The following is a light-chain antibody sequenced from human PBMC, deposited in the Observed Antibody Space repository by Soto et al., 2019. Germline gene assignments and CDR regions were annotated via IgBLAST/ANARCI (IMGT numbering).Light chain of an antibody. CDR3: QKYNSPPVI. Sequence: DIQMTQSPSSLSASVGDRVTITCRASQGIRNYLAWYQQKAGKAPKLLIYAASTLQSGVPSRFSGSGSGTDFTLTISSLQPEDVATYYGQKYNSPPVIFGGGTKVAIK. J-gene: IGKJ4*01. CDR1: QGIRNY. V-gene: IGKV1-27*01. CDR2: AAS.